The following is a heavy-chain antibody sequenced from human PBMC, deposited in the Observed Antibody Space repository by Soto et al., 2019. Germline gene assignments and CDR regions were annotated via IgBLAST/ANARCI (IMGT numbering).Heavy chain of an antibody. CDR3: AIHFYYGSGSYYAVDY. D-gene: IGHD3-10*01. J-gene: IGHJ4*02. V-gene: IGHV3-23*01. Sequence: EVQLLESGGGLVQPGGSLRLSCVVSGFSFNNYAMNWVRQAPGKGLEWVSGICASGGSTYYADSVKGRFTISRDSSKHTLYLQMNSLRADDTAIYYCAIHFYYGSGSYYAVDYWGQGTLFTVSS. CDR2: ICASGGST. CDR1: GFSFNNYA.